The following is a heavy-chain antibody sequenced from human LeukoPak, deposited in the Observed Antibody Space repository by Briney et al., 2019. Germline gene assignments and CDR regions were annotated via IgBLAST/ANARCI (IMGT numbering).Heavy chain of an antibody. CDR1: GFTFSDYY. J-gene: IGHJ3*02. CDR3: ARGYYDFWSGPSDAFDI. CDR2: VSSSGSTI. D-gene: IGHD3-3*01. Sequence: GGSLRLSCAASGFTFSDYYMSWIRQAPGKGLEWVSYVSSSGSTIYYADSVKGRFTISRDNAKNSLYLQMNSLRAEDTAVYYCARGYYDFWSGPSDAFDIWGQGTMVTVSS. V-gene: IGHV3-11*01.